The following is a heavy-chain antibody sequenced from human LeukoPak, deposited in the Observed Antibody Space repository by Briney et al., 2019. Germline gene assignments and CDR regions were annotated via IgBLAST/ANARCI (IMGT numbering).Heavy chain of an antibody. CDR1: GYTFTSYD. D-gene: IGHD2-2*01. CDR2: MNPNSGNT. Sequence: ASVKVSCKASGYTFTSYDINWVRQATGQGLEWMGWMNPNSGNTGYAQKFQGRVTMTRNTSISTAYMELSSLRSEDTAVYYCARVRSDCSSTSCPGYNWFDPWGQGILVTVSS. V-gene: IGHV1-8*01. J-gene: IGHJ5*02. CDR3: ARVRSDCSSTSCPGYNWFDP.